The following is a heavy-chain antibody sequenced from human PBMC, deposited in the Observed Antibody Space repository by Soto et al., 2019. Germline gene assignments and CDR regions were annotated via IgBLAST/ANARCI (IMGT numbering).Heavy chain of an antibody. J-gene: IGHJ6*02. V-gene: IGHV4-59*01. CDR1: GDSISSYY. Sequence: SETLSLTCTVSGDSISSYYWSWIRQPPGKGLEWIGYIYYSGSTNYNPSLKSRVTISVDTSKNQFSLKLSSVTAADTAVYYCARLSIAAAGTDRYYYGMDVWGQGTTVTVSS. D-gene: IGHD6-13*01. CDR2: IYYSGST. CDR3: ARLSIAAAGTDRYYYGMDV.